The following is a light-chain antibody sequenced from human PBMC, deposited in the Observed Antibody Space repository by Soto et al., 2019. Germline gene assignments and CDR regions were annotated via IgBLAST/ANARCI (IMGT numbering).Light chain of an antibody. CDR2: STN. CDR3: LLYYGGQLGV. J-gene: IGLJ2*01. CDR1: TGAVTSGYY. Sequence: QAVVTQEPSLTVSPGGTVTLTCASSTGAVTSGYYPNWFQQKPGQAPRALIYSTNNKYSWTPARFSGSLLGDKAALTLSGVQPEDEADYYCLLYYGGQLGVFGGGTQLTVL. V-gene: IGLV7-43*01.